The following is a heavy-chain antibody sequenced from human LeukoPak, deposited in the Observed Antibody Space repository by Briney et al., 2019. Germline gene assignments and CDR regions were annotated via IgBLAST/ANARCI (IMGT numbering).Heavy chain of an antibody. V-gene: IGHV4-34*01. CDR1: GGSISSYY. CDR2: INHSGST. Sequence: SETLSLTCTVSGGSISSYYWSWIRQPPGKGLEWIGEINHSGSTNYNPSLKSRVTISVDTSKNQFSLKLSSVTAADTAVYYCARLIAAAGPGDYWGQGTLVTVSS. J-gene: IGHJ4*02. D-gene: IGHD6-13*01. CDR3: ARLIAAAGPGDY.